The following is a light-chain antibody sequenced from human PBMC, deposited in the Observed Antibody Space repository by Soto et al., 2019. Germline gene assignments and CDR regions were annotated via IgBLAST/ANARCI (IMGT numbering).Light chain of an antibody. CDR3: QQYGSSSWT. CDR2: GTS. CDR1: QSVSSSY. V-gene: IGKV3-20*01. J-gene: IGKJ1*01. Sequence: EIVLTQSPGSLSLSQGERATLSCRASQSVSSSYLAWYQQKPGQAPRLLIYGTSSRATAIPDRFSGSGSGTDFTLTISRLEPEDFAVYYCQQYGSSSWTFGQGTKVE.